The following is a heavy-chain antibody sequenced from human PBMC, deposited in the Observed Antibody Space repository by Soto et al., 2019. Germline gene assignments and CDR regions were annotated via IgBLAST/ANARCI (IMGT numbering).Heavy chain of an antibody. V-gene: IGHV3-23*01. CDR1: GFTFSTYA. CDR3: AKDRAVACKTWSFDD. Sequence: EVQLLESGGGLVQPGGSLRLSCAASGFTFSTYAMTWVRQAPGKGLEWVSALTGRGTNTNYPDSVKGRFTIHKDNSKNTLYLQMDSLRAENTGVYYCAKDRAVACKTWSFDDVGQGPLVTVSS. CDR2: LTGRGTNT. D-gene: IGHD6-19*01. J-gene: IGHJ4*02.